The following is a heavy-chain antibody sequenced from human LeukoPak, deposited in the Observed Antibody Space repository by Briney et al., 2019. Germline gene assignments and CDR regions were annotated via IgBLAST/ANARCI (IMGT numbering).Heavy chain of an antibody. CDR2: ISYDGNNK. CDR3: ARPWNTYYYYGMDV. D-gene: IGHD1/OR15-1a*01. V-gene: IGHV3-30-3*01. J-gene: IGHJ6*02. CDR1: GFTFSQYA. Sequence: PGGSLRLSCAASGFTFSQYAMNWVRQAPGKGLEWEAVISYDGNNKYYADSVKGRFTISRGHSQSTLFLQMNSLRADDTAIYYCARPWNTYYYYGMDVWGQGTTVTVSS.